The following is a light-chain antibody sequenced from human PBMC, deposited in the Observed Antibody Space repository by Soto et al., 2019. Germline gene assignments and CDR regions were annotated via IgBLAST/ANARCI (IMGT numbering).Light chain of an antibody. CDR3: LQDFNYPRT. Sequence: IQMTQSPSSLSASVGDRFTITCRACFGIRSDLGWYQQKPGKAPRLLIFAASNLHTGVPSRFNGSGSGTDFTLTISSLQPEDFATYFCLQDFNYPRTFGRGTKVDIK. CDR2: AAS. J-gene: IGKJ1*01. CDR1: FGIRSD. V-gene: IGKV1-6*01.